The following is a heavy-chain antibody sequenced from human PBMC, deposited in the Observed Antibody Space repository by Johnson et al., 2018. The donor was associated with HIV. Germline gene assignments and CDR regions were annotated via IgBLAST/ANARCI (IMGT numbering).Heavy chain of an antibody. D-gene: IGHD5-24*01. V-gene: IGHV3-30*02. Sequence: QVQLVESGGGVVQPGGSLRLSCAASGFTFSSYGMHWVRQAPGKGLEWVAFIRYDGSNKYYAYSVKGRFTISRDNSKNTLYLQMNSLRAEDTAVYYCAKDLGWLQSGDAFDIWGQGTMVTISS. J-gene: IGHJ3*02. CDR2: IRYDGSNK. CDR1: GFTFSSYG. CDR3: AKDLGWLQSGDAFDI.